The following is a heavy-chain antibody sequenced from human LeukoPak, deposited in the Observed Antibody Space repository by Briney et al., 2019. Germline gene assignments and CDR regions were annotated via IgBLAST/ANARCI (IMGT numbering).Heavy chain of an antibody. Sequence: GASVKVSCRASGYTFTSYGISWVRQAPGQGLEWMGWISAYNGNTNYAQKLQGRVTMTTDTSTSTAYMELKSLRSDDTAVYYCARDIVSSFLKGATVTHVFDYWGQGTLVTVSS. CDR2: ISAYNGNT. V-gene: IGHV1-18*01. J-gene: IGHJ4*02. D-gene: IGHD4-17*01. CDR1: GYTFTSYG. CDR3: ARDIVSSFLKGATVTHVFDY.